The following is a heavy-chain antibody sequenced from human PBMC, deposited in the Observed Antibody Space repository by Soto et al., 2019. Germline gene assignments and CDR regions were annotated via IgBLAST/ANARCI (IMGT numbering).Heavy chain of an antibody. CDR2: ISAGGGST. Sequence: GGSLRLSCAASGFTFSSFTMNWVRQAPGKGLEWVSAISAGGGSTSYADSVKGRFSISRDNSKNTVYLQMDSLRAEDTAEYYCAKVYSSSRRFDYWGQGTLVAVSS. CDR1: GFTFSSFT. V-gene: IGHV3-23*01. CDR3: AKVYSSSRRFDY. J-gene: IGHJ4*02. D-gene: IGHD6-6*01.